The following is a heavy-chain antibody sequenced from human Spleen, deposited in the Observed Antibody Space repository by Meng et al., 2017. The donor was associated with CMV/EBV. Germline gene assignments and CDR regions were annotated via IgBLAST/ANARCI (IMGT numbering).Heavy chain of an antibody. CDR2: INPNSGGT. J-gene: IGHJ6*02. D-gene: IGHD3-3*01. CDR3: ARVAPRRSDDFWSGYWTFGMDV. Sequence: ASVKVSCKASGYTFTGYYIHWVRQAPGQGLEWMGWINPNSGGTKYAQMFQGRAIMTRDTSISTAYLQLSRLTSDDTAVYYCARVAPRRSDDFWSGYWTFGMDVWGQGNTVTVSS. CDR1: GYTFTGYY. V-gene: IGHV1-2*02.